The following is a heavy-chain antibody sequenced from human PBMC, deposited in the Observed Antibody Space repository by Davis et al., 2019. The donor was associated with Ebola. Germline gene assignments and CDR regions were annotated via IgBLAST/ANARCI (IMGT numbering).Heavy chain of an antibody. V-gene: IGHV3-13*01. CDR3: ARAPPGSRFRLDH. CDR2: TGTVPGDT. CDR1: GFTFSNYD. Sequence: GGSLRLSCAASGFTFSNYDMNWVRQATGKGLEWLSATGTVPGDTYYLPSVRGRFTVSRDNAKNSFYLQMDSLTAEYTAVYYCARAPPGSRFRLDHWGQGTLVTVS. J-gene: IGHJ4*02. D-gene: IGHD1-1*01.